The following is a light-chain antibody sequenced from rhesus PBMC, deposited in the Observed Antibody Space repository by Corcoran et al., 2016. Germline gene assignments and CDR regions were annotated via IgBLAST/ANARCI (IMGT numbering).Light chain of an antibody. CDR3: QQYKTYPLT. Sequence: DIQMTQSPSSLSASVGDTVTITCQASQGISKYLAWYQQKPGKDPKLLIYDASTLQSGGQSRVSGSGSGTEFTLTISSLQPEDFATYYCQQYKTYPLTFGGGTRVEIK. CDR1: QGISKY. J-gene: IGKJ4*01. V-gene: IGKV1-25*01. CDR2: DAS.